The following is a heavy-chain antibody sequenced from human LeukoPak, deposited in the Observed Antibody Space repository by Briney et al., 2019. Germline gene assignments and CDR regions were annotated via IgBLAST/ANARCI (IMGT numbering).Heavy chain of an antibody. CDR1: GFTVSRNY. Sequence: PGGSLRLSCAASGFTVSRNYMSWVRQAPGKGLEWVSVIYSGGSTYYADSVKGRFTISRDNSKNTLYLQMNSLRAEDTAVYYCATSKKYGSESYSGYYYYMDVWGKGTTVTVSS. V-gene: IGHV3-66*01. CDR2: IYSGGST. CDR3: ATSKKYGSESYSGYYYYMDV. D-gene: IGHD3-10*01. J-gene: IGHJ6*03.